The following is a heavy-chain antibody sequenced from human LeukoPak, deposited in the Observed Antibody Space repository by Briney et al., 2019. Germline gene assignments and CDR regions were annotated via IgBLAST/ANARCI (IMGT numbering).Heavy chain of an antibody. D-gene: IGHD2-2*01. CDR1: GGSVSSGSYY. V-gene: IGHV4-61*01. CDR3: ARTVPAAFVYFDF. J-gene: IGHJ4*02. Sequence: SETLSLTCTVSGGSVSSGSYYWSWIRQSPGKGLGWIGYISYSGSTNYNPSLKSRVTVSADTSKNQFSLKLSSVTAADTAVYYCARTVPAAFVYFDFWGQGALVTVSS. CDR2: ISYSGST.